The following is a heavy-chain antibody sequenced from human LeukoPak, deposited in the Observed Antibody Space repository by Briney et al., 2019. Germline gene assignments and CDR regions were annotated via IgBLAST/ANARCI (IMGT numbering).Heavy chain of an antibody. Sequence: ASVKVSCKASGYIFTGYYMHWVRQAPRQGLEWMGWINPNSGGTNYAQKFQGRVTMTRDTSISTAYMELSSLRSEDTAVYYCARGDLSRGSYYLYFDYWGQGPLVTVSS. CDR2: INPNSGGT. CDR3: ARGDLSRGSYYLYFDY. V-gene: IGHV1-2*02. CDR1: GYIFTGYY. J-gene: IGHJ4*02. D-gene: IGHD1-26*01.